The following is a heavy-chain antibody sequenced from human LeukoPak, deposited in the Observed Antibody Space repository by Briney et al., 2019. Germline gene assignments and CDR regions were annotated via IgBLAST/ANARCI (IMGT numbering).Heavy chain of an antibody. Sequence: AETLSLTCTVSGGSISSYYWSWIRQPPGKGLEWIGEINHSGSTNYNPSLKSRVTISVDTSKNQFSLKLSSVTAADTAVYYCARRVRTYYYGSWSLDYWGQGTLVTVP. CDR1: GGSISSYY. D-gene: IGHD3-10*01. CDR2: INHSGST. V-gene: IGHV4-34*01. CDR3: ARRVRTYYYGSWSLDY. J-gene: IGHJ4*02.